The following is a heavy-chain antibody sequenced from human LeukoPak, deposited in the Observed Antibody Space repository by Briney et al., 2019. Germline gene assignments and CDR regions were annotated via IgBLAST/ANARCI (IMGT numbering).Heavy chain of an antibody. D-gene: IGHD2-15*01. CDR1: GGSIDRSTYY. V-gene: IGHV4-39*02. CDR2: IYYAGST. J-gene: IGHJ4*02. Sequence: SETLSLTCTVSGGSIDRSTYYWGWFRQPPGKGLEWIGSIYYAGSTYYSPSLKSRVTLSVDTSKNHFSLRLNSVTAADTAVYYCASIAARGDHWGPGTLVTVFS. CDR3: ASIAARGDH.